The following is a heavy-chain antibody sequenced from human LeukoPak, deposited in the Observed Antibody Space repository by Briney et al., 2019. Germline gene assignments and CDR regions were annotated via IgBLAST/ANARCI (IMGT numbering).Heavy chain of an antibody. D-gene: IGHD3/OR15-3a*01. CDR2: IYYRGDI. CDR1: DGSIRTYY. V-gene: IGHV4-59*03. J-gene: IGHJ4*02. CDR3: ATNKDWAEAD. Sequence: SGTLSLTCSVSDGSIRTYYWSWIRQSPGQGLEWIGNIYYRGDINYNPSLKSRVIISIDTSKNQFSLKVTSLTAADTAVYYCATNKDWAEADWGQGTLVIVSS.